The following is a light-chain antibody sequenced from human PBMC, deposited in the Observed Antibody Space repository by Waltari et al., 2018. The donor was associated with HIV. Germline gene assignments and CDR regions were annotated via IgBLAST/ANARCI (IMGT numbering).Light chain of an antibody. Sequence: QSVLTKPPSVSGAPGQRVTIPCTGSSSNIGAGYDVHWYQQLPGTAPKLLSYGNSNRPSGVPDRFSGSKSGTSASLAITGLQAEDEADYYCQSYDSSLSALYVFGTGTKVTVL. CDR3: QSYDSSLSALYV. V-gene: IGLV1-40*01. J-gene: IGLJ1*01. CDR1: SSNIGAGYD. CDR2: GNS.